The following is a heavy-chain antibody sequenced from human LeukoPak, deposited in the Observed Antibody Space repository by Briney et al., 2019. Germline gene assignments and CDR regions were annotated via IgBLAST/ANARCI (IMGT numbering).Heavy chain of an antibody. V-gene: IGHV1-2*02. D-gene: IGHD3-10*01. J-gene: IGHJ4*02. CDR1: GYTFTGYY. CDR2: INPNSGGT. Sequence: ASVKVSYKASGYTFTGYYMHWVRQAPGQGLEWMGWINPNSGGTNYAQKFQGRVTVTRDTSISTAYMELSRLRSDDTAVYYCARGGRKITMVRGVIYYWGQGTLVTVSS. CDR3: ARGGRKITMVRGVIYY.